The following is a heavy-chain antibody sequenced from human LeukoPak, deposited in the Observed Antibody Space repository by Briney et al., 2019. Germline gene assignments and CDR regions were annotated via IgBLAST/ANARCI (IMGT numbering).Heavy chain of an antibody. Sequence: GGSLRLSCSVSGFTFSNYAMSWVRQAPGKGLEWVSAISDSGGSTYYADSVKGRFTISRDNSENTLSLQMNSLRAEDTAVYYCAKDASSAYWGQGTLVTVSS. CDR1: GFTFSNYA. CDR3: AKDASSAY. CDR2: ISDSGGST. V-gene: IGHV3-23*01. J-gene: IGHJ4*02. D-gene: IGHD6-13*01.